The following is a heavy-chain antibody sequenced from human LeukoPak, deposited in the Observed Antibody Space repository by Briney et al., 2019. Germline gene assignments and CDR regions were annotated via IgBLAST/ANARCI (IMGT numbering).Heavy chain of an antibody. D-gene: IGHD5-12*01. CDR2: ISGRTGGT. Sequence: GGSLRLSCAASGFTFNTNAMSWVRQAPGKGLEWVSAISGRTGGTYYADSVKGRFTISRDNPKSTLYLQMDSLRAEDTAVYYCAKCGNSGCHLIDYWGQGTLVTVSS. CDR1: GFTFNTNA. CDR3: AKCGNSGCHLIDY. J-gene: IGHJ4*02. V-gene: IGHV3-23*01.